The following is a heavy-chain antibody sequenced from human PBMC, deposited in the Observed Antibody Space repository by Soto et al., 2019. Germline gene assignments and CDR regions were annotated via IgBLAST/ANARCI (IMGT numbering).Heavy chain of an antibody. CDR3: AREWALIVAYLDYYSYGLAV. V-gene: IGHV3-33*01. J-gene: IGHJ6*04. D-gene: IGHD5-12*01. CDR2: IWYDGSNK. Sequence: GGSLRLSCAASGFTFSSYGMHWVRQAPGKGLEWVAVIWYDGSNKYYADSVKGRFTISRDNSKNTLYLQMNSLRAEDTAVYYCAREWALIVAYLDYYSYGLAVRGKGTTVPVPS. CDR1: GFTFSSYG.